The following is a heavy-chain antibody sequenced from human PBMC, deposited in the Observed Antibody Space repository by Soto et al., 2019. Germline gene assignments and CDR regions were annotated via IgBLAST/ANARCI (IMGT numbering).Heavy chain of an antibody. CDR3: ARGSEHYYDSSGYYHPDFDY. V-gene: IGHV1-2*02. CDR2: INPNSGGT. Sequence: ASVKVCCEASGYTFTGYYIHWVRQAPGQGLEWMGWINPNSGGTNYAQKFQGRVTMTRDTSISTAYMELSRLRSDDTAVYYCARGSEHYYDSSGYYHPDFDYWGQGTLVTVSS. CDR1: GYTFTGYY. J-gene: IGHJ4*02. D-gene: IGHD3-22*01.